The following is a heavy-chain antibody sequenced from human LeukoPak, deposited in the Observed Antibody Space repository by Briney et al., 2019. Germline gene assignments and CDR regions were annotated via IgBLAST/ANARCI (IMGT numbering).Heavy chain of an antibody. Sequence: ASVKVSCKASGYTFTGYYMHWVRQAPGQGLEWMGWINPNSGGTNYAQKFQGRVTMTRDTSISTAYMELSRLRSDDTAVYYCARDLPGYSSGWYYWFDPWGQGTLVTVSS. D-gene: IGHD6-19*01. CDR2: INPNSGGT. J-gene: IGHJ5*02. V-gene: IGHV1-2*02. CDR1: GYTFTGYY. CDR3: ARDLPGYSSGWYYWFDP.